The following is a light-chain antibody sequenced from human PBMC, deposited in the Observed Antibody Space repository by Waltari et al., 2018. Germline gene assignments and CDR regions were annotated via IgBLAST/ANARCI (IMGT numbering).Light chain of an antibody. CDR2: GAS. J-gene: IGKJ1*01. V-gene: IGKV3-20*01. Sequence: IQSVISSNLAWYQQKPGQAPRLLTYGASSRATGIPDRFSGSGSGTDFTLTISRLEPEDFAVYYCQQYGSSPWTFGQGTKVEIK. CDR3: QQYGSSPWT. CDR1: QSVISSN.